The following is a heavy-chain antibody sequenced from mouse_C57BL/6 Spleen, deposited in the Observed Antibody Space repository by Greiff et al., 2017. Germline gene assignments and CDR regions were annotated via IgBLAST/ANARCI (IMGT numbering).Heavy chain of an antibody. CDR3: ARYYYYGSSYRWYFDV. V-gene: IGHV7-3*01. J-gene: IGHJ1*03. CDR1: GFTFTDYY. Sequence: EVKLMESGGGLVQPGGSLSLSCAASGFTFTDYYMSWVRQPPGKALEWLGFIRNKANGYTTEYSASVKGRFTISRDNSQSILYLQMNALRAEDSATYYCARYYYYGSSYRWYFDVWGTGTTVTVSS. CDR2: IRNKANGYTT. D-gene: IGHD1-1*01.